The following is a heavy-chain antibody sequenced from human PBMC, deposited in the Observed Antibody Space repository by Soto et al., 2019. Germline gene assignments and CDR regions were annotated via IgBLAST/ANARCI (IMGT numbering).Heavy chain of an antibody. CDR1: EITFSAYT. CDR3: ARVAPGGSGSYDV. J-gene: IGHJ4*02. Sequence: QAQLVEAGGGVVRPGRSLRLSCTASEITFSAYTMHWVRQAPGKGLEWVALILYDGNDKQYADSVKGRFTISRDNSKNTLYLQTNSLRVEDTAVYYCARVAPGGSGSYDVWGQGTLVIVSS. D-gene: IGHD3-10*01. V-gene: IGHV3-30-3*01. CDR2: ILYDGNDK.